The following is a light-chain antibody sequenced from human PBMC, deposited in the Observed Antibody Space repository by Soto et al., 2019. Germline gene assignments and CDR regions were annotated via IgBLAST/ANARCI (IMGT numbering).Light chain of an antibody. J-gene: IGKJ1*01. V-gene: IGKV1-17*01. CDR2: GTS. Sequence: DIQMTQSPSSLFASVGDRVSITCRASQGIRNNLGWYQQRPGKAPKRLIYGTSNLQTGVPSRFSGSGSGTEFTLTISSLQPDDFATYYCQHYNSYSEAFGQGTKVDI. CDR3: QHYNSYSEA. CDR1: QGIRNN.